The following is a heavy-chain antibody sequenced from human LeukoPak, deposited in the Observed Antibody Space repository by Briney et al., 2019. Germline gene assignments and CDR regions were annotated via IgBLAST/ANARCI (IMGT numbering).Heavy chain of an antibody. CDR2: ISSSGSTI. CDR1: GGSFSGYY. D-gene: IGHD6-6*01. Sequence: PSETLSLTCAVYGGSFSGYYWSWIRQAPGKGLEWVSYISSSGSTIYYADSVKGRFTISRDNAKNSLYLQMNSLRAEDTAVYYCARDRELVEYSSSLGGPSKTYYYYYYMDVWGKGTAVTVSS. CDR3: ARDRELVEYSSSLGGPSKTYYYYYYMDV. J-gene: IGHJ6*03. V-gene: IGHV3-11*04.